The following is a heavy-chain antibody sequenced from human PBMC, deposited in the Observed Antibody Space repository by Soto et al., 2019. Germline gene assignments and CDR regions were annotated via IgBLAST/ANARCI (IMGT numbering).Heavy chain of an antibody. Sequence: ASVKVSCKASGGTFSNYSFSWVRQAPGQGLQWMGGILPIFGTTKYAQRFQGRVTITADESTNTAYMELSSLRSEDTAVYYCATAVIAAAGTGYWGQGTLVTVSS. V-gene: IGHV1-69*13. D-gene: IGHD6-13*01. CDR3: ATAVIAAAGTGY. CDR2: ILPIFGTT. CDR1: GGTFSNYS. J-gene: IGHJ4*02.